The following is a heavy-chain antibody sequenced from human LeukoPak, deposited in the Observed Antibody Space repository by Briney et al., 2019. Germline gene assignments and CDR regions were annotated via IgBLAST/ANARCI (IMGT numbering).Heavy chain of an antibody. V-gene: IGHV3-30*02. D-gene: IGHD2-15*01. CDR2: IRYDGSNK. Sequence: PGGSLRLSCAASGFTFSNFGMHWVRQAPGKGLEWVAFIRYDGSNKYYADSVRGRFTISRDNSRNTLYLQMNSLRAEDTAIYYCAKNGDRGAYCSGGTCYPYYYYYMDVWGKGTTVTISS. CDR3: AKNGDRGAYCSGGTCYPYYYYYMDV. J-gene: IGHJ6*03. CDR1: GFTFSNFG.